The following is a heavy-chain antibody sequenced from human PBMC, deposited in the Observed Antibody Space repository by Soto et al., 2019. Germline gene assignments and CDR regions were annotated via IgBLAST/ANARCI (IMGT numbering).Heavy chain of an antibody. J-gene: IGHJ4*02. CDR1: DASVWSDSYF. Sequence: QVQLRESGPGLLKPSETLSLTCTVSDASVWSDSYFWTWIRQPPGKGLGWIAYISHTGDTNFNPSLKSPVTISIDTSRNQFSLTVTSVTAADTAVYFCARIVVGVTVDLWGQGSLVTVSS. CDR2: ISHTGDT. D-gene: IGHD1-26*01. CDR3: ARIVVGVTVDL. V-gene: IGHV4-61*01.